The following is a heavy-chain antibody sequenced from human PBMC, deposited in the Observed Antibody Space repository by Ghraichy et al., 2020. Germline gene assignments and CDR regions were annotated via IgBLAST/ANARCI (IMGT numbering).Heavy chain of an antibody. J-gene: IGHJ4*02. Sequence: WENVSLTCNVFGDSTSSRSYYWSWVRQSPGKGLEWIGYIYFSGSANYSPSLKSRASMSLDTSKNQISLKLTSVTAADTAMYYCAREGLRLVDDYIDHWGLGILVTVSS. CDR2: IYFSGSA. CDR3: AREGLRLVDDYIDH. D-gene: IGHD5-12*01. V-gene: IGHV4-61*01. CDR1: GDSTSSRSYY.